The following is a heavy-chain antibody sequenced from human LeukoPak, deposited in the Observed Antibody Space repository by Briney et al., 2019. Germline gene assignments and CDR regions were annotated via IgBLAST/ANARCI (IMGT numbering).Heavy chain of an antibody. D-gene: IGHD1-14*01. CDR3: AKNREPSGDDAGAFDF. J-gene: IGHJ4*02. CDR2: IRYDGSEK. V-gene: IGHV3-30*02. Sequence: GGSLRLSCAASGFTFSSYGMHWVRQAPGKGLEWVAFIRYDGSEKHYADSVKGRFTISRDNSENTLFLQMNSLRAGDTAVYYCAKNREPSGDDAGAFDFWGQGTLVTVSS. CDR1: GFTFSSYG.